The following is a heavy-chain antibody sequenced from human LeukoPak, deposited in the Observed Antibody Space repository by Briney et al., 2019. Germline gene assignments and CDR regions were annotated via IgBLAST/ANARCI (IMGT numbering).Heavy chain of an antibody. Sequence: SETLSLTCGVYGGSFSGYYWSWIRQPPGKGLEWIGEINHSGSTNYNPSLKSRVTISVDTSKNHFSLKLSSVTAADTAVYYCARGSAYYDFWSGYYSPLDFGYWGQGTLVTVSS. V-gene: IGHV4-34*01. CDR1: GGSFSGYY. CDR2: INHSGST. CDR3: ARGSAYYDFWSGYYSPLDFGY. D-gene: IGHD3-3*01. J-gene: IGHJ4*02.